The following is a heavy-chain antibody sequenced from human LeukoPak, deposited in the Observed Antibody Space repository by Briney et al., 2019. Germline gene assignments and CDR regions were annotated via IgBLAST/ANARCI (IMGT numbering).Heavy chain of an antibody. CDR2: INPNSGST. V-gene: IGHV1-46*01. Sequence: GASVKLSCKASGYTFTSYTFTSYHMHWVRQAPGQGLEWMGVINPNSGSTRYAQKFQGRITLTRDTSTSSVYMELSSLRSEDTAFYYCASYDVLAGSAYYFDYWGQGTLVTVSS. D-gene: IGHD3-9*01. CDR1: GYTFTSYTFTSYH. CDR3: ASYDVLAGSAYYFDY. J-gene: IGHJ4*02.